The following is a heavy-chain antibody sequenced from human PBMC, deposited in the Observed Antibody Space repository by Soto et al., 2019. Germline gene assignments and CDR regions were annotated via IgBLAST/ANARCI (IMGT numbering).Heavy chain of an antibody. D-gene: IGHD6-13*01. CDR1: GFTFSTSG. V-gene: IGHV3-30*18. J-gene: IGHJ5*02. CDR2: ISQDGGAT. CDR3: AKDWGSSGWYNGFDP. Sequence: QVQLVESGGGVVQSGRSLRLSCAASGFTFSTSGMHWIRQAPGKGLEWVAMISQDGGATYYVDSVKGRFTISRDTDKNTLHLQMDSLRPEDTATYYCAKDWGSSGWYNGFDPWGQGTLVTVSS.